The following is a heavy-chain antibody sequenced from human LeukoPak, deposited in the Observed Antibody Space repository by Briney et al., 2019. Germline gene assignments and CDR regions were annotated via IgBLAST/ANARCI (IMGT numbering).Heavy chain of an antibody. CDR3: ARVGGSYTPIWLGELEDAIDI. V-gene: IGHV4-38-2*01. D-gene: IGHD3-10*01. J-gene: IGHJ3*02. CDR2: IYHSGST. Sequence: PSETLSLTCAVSGYSISRGYHWGWFRQPPGKGLDWIGSIYHSGSTYYNPTLKSRVTISVDTSKNQFSLKLSSVTAADTAVDYCARVGGSYTPIWLGELEDAIDIWGQGTMVTVSS. CDR1: GYSISRGYH.